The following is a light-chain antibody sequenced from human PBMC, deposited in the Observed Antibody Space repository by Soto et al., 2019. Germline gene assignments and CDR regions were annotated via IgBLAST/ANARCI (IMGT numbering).Light chain of an antibody. Sequence: QSVLTQPASVSGSPGQSITISCTGTSSYVGSYNLVSWYQQHPGKAPKLMIYEVSKRPSGVSNRFSGSKSGNTASLTISGLQAEDEADYYCCSCAGSTTFEFGGGTKLTVL. J-gene: IGLJ2*01. CDR2: EVS. CDR1: SSYVGSYNL. V-gene: IGLV2-23*02. CDR3: CSCAGSTTFE.